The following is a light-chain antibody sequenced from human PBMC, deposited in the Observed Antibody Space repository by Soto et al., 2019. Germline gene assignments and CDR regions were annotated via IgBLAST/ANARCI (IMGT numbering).Light chain of an antibody. CDR1: QAVPNN. Sequence: DIHLTQSPSFLSASVGDRVTITCRPSQAVPNNMAWYQQKPGKPPKLLIYEESTLHSRVPSRFSGRKSGTQFTLTIDSLQPEEFATYYCQQVKTYPRTFGGGTKVEIK. CDR2: EES. CDR3: QQVKTYPRT. V-gene: IGKV1-9*01. J-gene: IGKJ4*01.